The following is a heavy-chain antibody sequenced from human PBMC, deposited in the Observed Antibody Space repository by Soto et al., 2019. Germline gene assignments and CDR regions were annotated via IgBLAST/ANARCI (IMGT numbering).Heavy chain of an antibody. V-gene: IGHV4-59*12. Sequence: SETLSVTWTVAGGYISSYYWSWIRQPPGKGLEWIGYIYYSGSTYYNPSLKSRLTISVDTSKNQFSLKLSSVTAADTAVYYCARGPPLGYWGQGTLVTVSS. CDR2: IYYSGST. J-gene: IGHJ4*02. CDR3: ARGPPLGY. CDR1: GGYISSYY.